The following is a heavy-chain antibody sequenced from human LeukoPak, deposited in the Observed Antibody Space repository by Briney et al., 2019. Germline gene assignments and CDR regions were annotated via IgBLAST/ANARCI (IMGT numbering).Heavy chain of an antibody. CDR1: GFTFRIHW. D-gene: IGHD4-17*01. Sequence: GGSLRLSCAASGFTFRIHWLNWVRQAPGKGLEWVSSISSSSSYIYYADSVKGRFTISRDNAKNSLYLQMNSLRAEDTAVYYCARGVFGDYYFDYWGQGTLVTVSS. CDR3: ARGVFGDYYFDY. CDR2: ISSSSSYI. J-gene: IGHJ4*02. V-gene: IGHV3-21*01.